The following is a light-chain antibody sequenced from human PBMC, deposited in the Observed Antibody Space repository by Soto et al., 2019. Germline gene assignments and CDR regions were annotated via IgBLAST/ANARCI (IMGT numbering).Light chain of an antibody. CDR1: QSVGRNY. CDR3: HQYAASPLT. V-gene: IGKV3-20*01. J-gene: IGKJ1*01. Sequence: EIVLTQSPGTLSLSPGERATLSCRASQSVGRNYLAWYQQKPGQAPRLLIYDASSRATGIPDSFSCSGSGTDFTLTISRLEPEDFAVYYCHQYAASPLTFGQGTKVDIK. CDR2: DAS.